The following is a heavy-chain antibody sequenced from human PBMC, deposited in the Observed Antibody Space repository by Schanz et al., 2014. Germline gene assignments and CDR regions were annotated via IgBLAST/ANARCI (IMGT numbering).Heavy chain of an antibody. CDR1: GFPFSDYF. D-gene: IGHD3-10*01. Sequence: QVQLVDSGGGLVKPGGSLRLSCTASGFPFSDYFMAWIRQPPGRGLEWVSYIGNGGVTIYYADSVKGRFTISRDNSKNSLYLRMNGLRAEDTAVYYCARIGGSVFDYWGQGTLVTVSS. V-gene: IGHV3-11*01. CDR3: ARIGGSVFDY. J-gene: IGHJ4*02. CDR2: IGNGGVTI.